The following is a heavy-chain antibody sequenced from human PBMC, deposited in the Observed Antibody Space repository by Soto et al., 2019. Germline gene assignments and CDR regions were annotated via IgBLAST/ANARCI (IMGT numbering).Heavy chain of an antibody. CDR3: AIYDSSGSRGFQH. D-gene: IGHD3-22*01. CDR1: GGSISSGGYY. V-gene: IGHV4-31*03. J-gene: IGHJ1*01. CDR2: IYYSGST. Sequence: QVQLQESGPGLVKPSQTLSLTCTVSGGSISSGGYYWSWIRQHLGKGLEWIGYIYYSGSTYYNPSLKSRVTISVDTSKNQFSLKLISVTAADTAVYYCAIYDSSGSRGFQHWGQGTLVTVSS.